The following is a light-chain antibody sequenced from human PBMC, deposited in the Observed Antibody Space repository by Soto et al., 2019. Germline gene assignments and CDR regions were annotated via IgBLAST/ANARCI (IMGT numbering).Light chain of an antibody. CDR3: QQYGASPDT. CDR1: ERVNGNF. CDR2: GAS. V-gene: IGKV3-20*01. J-gene: IGKJ1*01. Sequence: EIGLPKSPGPLSLSPGERATLSCRTSERVNGNFFAWYQQKPGQAPRLLIHGASSRATDIPERFSGSGAEADFTLTIIRVDHEDAAGYYCQQYGASPDTFGQGPKVQIK.